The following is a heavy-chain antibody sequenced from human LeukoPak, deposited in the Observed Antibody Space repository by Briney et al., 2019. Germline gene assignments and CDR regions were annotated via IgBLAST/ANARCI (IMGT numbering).Heavy chain of an antibody. CDR3: ARGPSPYYYDSSGYYHDHY. D-gene: IGHD3-22*01. J-gene: IGHJ4*02. Sequence: PSETLSLTCTVSGGSISSSNYSWGWIRQPPGKGLEWIGCIYYNGNTYYNPSLKSRVTISLDTSKNQFSLKLSSVTAADTAVYYCARGPSPYYYDSSGYYHDHYWGQGTLVTVSS. CDR1: GGSISSSNYS. CDR2: IYYNGNT. V-gene: IGHV4-39*01.